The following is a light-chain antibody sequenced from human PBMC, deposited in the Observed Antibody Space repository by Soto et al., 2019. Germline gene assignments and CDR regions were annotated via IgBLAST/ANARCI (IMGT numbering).Light chain of an antibody. CDR1: QSISSN. CDR2: GAS. J-gene: IGKJ3*01. V-gene: IGKV3-15*01. CDR3: QQYDKWPSFT. Sequence: EIILTQSPATLSVSPGERATLSCRASQSISSNLAWYQQKPGQIPRLLIYGASSRAAGIPARFSGSGSGTEFTLTISSLQSEEFAVYYCQQYDKWPSFTFGPGTKVDIK.